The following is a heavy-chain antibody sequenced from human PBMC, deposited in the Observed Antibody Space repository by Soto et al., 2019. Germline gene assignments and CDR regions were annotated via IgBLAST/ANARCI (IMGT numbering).Heavy chain of an antibody. Sequence: GGSLRLSCGASGFTFSSYGMHWVRQAPGKGLEWVAVIWYDGSNKYYADSVKGRVTISRDNSNNTLYLQMNSLRAEDTAVYYCARDQGYDFWSGGFDYWGQGTLVTVSS. D-gene: IGHD3-3*01. CDR1: GFTFSSYG. V-gene: IGHV3-33*01. J-gene: IGHJ4*02. CDR2: IWYDGSNK. CDR3: ARDQGYDFWSGGFDY.